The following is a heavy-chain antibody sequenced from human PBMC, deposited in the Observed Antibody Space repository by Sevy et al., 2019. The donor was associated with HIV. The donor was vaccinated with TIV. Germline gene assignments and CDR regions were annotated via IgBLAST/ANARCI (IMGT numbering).Heavy chain of an antibody. CDR1: GGSISSSNW. CDR3: ARRGDIVVVPAATPIPFDY. Sequence: SETLSLTCAVSGGSISSSNWWSWVRQPPGKGLEWIGEIYHSGSTNYNPSLKSRVTISVDKSKNQFSLKLSSVTAADTAVYYCARRGDIVVVPAATPIPFDYWGQGTLVTVSS. D-gene: IGHD2-2*01. J-gene: IGHJ4*02. V-gene: IGHV4-4*02. CDR2: IYHSGST.